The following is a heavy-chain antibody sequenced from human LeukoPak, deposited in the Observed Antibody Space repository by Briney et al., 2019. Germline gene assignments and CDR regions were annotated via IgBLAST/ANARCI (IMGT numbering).Heavy chain of an antibody. D-gene: IGHD3-22*01. V-gene: IGHV4-59*07. CDR1: AGPISSYY. J-gene: IGHJ4*02. CDR2: IYYSGST. CDR3: ARGGSSGYYLPYYFDY. Sequence: PSDPLSLTCTVCAGPISSYYWSWIRHPPGKGMEGTGYIYYSGSTNYNPCLKSRVTISVDTSKNQFSLKLSSVTAADTAVYYCARGGSSGYYLPYYFDYWGQGTLVTVSS.